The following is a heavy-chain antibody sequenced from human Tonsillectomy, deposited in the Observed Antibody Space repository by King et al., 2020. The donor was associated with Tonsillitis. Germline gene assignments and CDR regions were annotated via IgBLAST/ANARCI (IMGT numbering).Heavy chain of an antibody. D-gene: IGHD4-17*01. Sequence: QLVQSGAEVKKPGASVKVSCKASGYTFTSHGFSWVRQAPGQGLEWMGWISTNNGNTNYAHKLQGRVTMTTDTSTSTAYMELRSLTSDDTAVYYCASDGAKSGDFLGFDYWGQGTLVTVSS. CDR1: GYTFTSHG. V-gene: IGHV1-18*04. CDR3: ASDGAKSGDFLGFDY. J-gene: IGHJ4*02. CDR2: ISTNNGNT.